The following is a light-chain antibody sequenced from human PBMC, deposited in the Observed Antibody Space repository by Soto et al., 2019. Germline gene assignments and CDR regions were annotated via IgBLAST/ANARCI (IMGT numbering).Light chain of an antibody. J-gene: IGKJ1*01. CDR2: GAS. V-gene: IGKV3-20*01. CDR1: QTVDHAY. CDR3: QQYGNSPWT. Sequence: VLTQSPGTLSLSLGDRATLSCRASQTVDHAYVAWYQQRPGQPPSLLIYGASTRATDIPERFSGSGSGTDFTLTISRLEPEDASFYYCQQYGNSPWTFGQGTKVEIK.